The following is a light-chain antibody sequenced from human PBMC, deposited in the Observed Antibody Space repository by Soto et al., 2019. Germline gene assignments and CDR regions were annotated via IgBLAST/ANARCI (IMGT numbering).Light chain of an antibody. CDR2: EAT. V-gene: IGLV2-23*02. Sequence: QAVVTQPASVSGSPGQSITISCIGTRDDVARYNLVSWYQHHPGKAPKVVIYEATKRPSGVSGRFSGSKSGNTASLTISGLQADDEAHYYCCSYGGVSTFVIFGGGTKLTVL. CDR1: RDDVARYNL. J-gene: IGLJ2*01. CDR3: CSYGGVSTFVI.